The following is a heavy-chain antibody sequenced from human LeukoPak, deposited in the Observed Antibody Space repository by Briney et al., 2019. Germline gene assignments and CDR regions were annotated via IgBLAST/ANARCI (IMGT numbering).Heavy chain of an antibody. Sequence: GASVKVSCKASGYTFTSYDINWVRQATGQGLEWMGWMNPNSGNTGYAQKFQGRVTITRNSSISTAYMELSSLRSEDTAVYYCARGPKWELELYAFDIWGQGTMVTVSS. CDR1: GYTFTSYD. CDR3: ARGPKWELELYAFDI. V-gene: IGHV1-8*03. J-gene: IGHJ3*02. D-gene: IGHD1-26*01. CDR2: MNPNSGNT.